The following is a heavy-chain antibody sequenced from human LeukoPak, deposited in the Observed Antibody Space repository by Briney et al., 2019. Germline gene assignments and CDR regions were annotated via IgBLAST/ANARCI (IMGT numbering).Heavy chain of an antibody. CDR1: GFTFSDYY. V-gene: IGHV3-11*06. CDR3: ARVGSTVAAGTPDY. J-gene: IGHJ4*02. Sequence: PGGSLRLSCAASGFTFSDYYMSWIRQAPGKGLEWLSYISGSGSHTTYADSVRGRFTISRDNAKNSLSLQVNSLRADDTAVYYRARVGSTVAAGTPDYWGQGTLVTVSS. D-gene: IGHD6-13*01. CDR2: ISGSGSHT.